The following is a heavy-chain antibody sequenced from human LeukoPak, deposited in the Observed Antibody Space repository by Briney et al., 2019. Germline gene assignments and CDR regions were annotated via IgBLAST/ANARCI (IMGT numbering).Heavy chain of an antibody. J-gene: IGHJ5*02. D-gene: IGHD5-24*01. CDR3: ARDSVEMATIGTLWFDP. CDR1: GFTFSSYS. Sequence: PGGSLRLSCAASGFTFSSYSLNWVRQAPGKGLEWVSSISSSTSYRYYADSVKGRFTISRDNAKNSLYLQMNSLRAEDTAVYYCARDSVEMATIGTLWFDPWGQGTLVTVSS. CDR2: ISSSTSYR. V-gene: IGHV3-21*01.